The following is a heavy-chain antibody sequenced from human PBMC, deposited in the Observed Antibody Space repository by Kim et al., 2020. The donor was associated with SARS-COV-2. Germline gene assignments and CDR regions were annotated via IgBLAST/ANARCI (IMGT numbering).Heavy chain of an antibody. CDR3: AADLIVVVTAPDFPN. CDR2: ISSSSSYI. Sequence: GGSLRLSCAASGFTFSSYSMNWVRQAPGKGLEWVSSISSSSSYIYYADSVKGRFTISRDNAKNSLYLQMNSLRAEDTAVYYCAADLIVVVTAPDFPNWGQGTLVTVSS. V-gene: IGHV3-21*01. CDR1: GFTFSSYS. D-gene: IGHD2-21*02. J-gene: IGHJ1*01.